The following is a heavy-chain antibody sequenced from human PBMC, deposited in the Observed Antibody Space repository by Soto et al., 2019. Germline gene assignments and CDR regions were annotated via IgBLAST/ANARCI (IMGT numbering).Heavy chain of an antibody. CDR1: GFSLSTSGEA. Sequence: SGPTLVNPTQTLTLTCTFSGFSLSTSGEAVGWIRQPPGKGLEWLALIYWNGIERCSPSLKNRLSITKDTSKNNVVLTMTNMDPVDTATYYCAHGDPLDFHYWGQGTLVTVSS. CDR3: AHGDPLDFHY. J-gene: IGHJ4*02. V-gene: IGHV2-5*01. CDR2: IYWNGIE. D-gene: IGHD3-10*01.